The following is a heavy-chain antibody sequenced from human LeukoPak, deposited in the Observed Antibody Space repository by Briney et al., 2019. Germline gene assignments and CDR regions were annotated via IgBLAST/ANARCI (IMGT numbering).Heavy chain of an antibody. CDR2: IKSKSDGGTT. J-gene: IGHJ4*02. CDR3: TTDPTVVAGKVFDY. CDR1: GFSFSSAW. V-gene: IGHV3-15*01. Sequence: PGGSLRLSCAASGFSFSSAWMSWVRQAPGKGLEWVGRIKSKSDGGTTDYAAPVKGRFTIARDDSKSTVYLQMNSLKTEDTAVYYCTTDPTVVAGKVFDYWGQGTLVTVSS. D-gene: IGHD6-19*01.